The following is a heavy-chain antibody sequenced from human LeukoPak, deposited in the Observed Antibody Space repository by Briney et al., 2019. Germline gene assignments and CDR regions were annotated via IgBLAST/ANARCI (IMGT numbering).Heavy chain of an antibody. Sequence: PSETLSLTCTVSGGSISSGGYYWSWIRQHPGKGLEWIGYIYYSGSTYYNPSLKSRVTISVDTSKNQFSLKLSSVTAADTAVYYCARDFDGSEGYFDYWGQGTLVTVSS. CDR2: IYYSGST. J-gene: IGHJ4*02. CDR1: GGSISSGGYY. D-gene: IGHD3-9*01. CDR3: ARDFDGSEGYFDY. V-gene: IGHV4-31*03.